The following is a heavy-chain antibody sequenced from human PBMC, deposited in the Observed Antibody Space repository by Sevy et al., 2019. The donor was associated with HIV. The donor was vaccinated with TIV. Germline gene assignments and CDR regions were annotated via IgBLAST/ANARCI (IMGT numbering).Heavy chain of an antibody. J-gene: IGHJ4*02. Sequence: ASVKVSCKASGGTFSSYAISWVRQAPGQGLEWMGGIIPIFGTANYAQKFQGRVTITADESTSTAYMELSSLRSEDTAVDYCAGANRGGGKDPFDYWGQGTLVTVSS. CDR2: IIPIFGTA. D-gene: IGHD3-16*01. CDR3: AGANRGGGKDPFDY. CDR1: GGTFSSYA. V-gene: IGHV1-69*13.